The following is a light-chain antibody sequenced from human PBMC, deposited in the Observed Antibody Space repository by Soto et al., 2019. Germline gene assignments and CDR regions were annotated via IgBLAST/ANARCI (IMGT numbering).Light chain of an antibody. V-gene: IGKV3-20*01. CDR1: QSVSNNY. CDR2: GAS. Sequence: EIVLTQSPGTLSLSPGERATLSCRASQSVSNNYLAWYQQMPGRAPRLLIHGASSRAAGIPDRFSGSGSGTDFTLTINRLEPEDFAVYYCHHYDNSPPFPFGPGTKVDIK. CDR3: HHYDNSPPFP. J-gene: IGKJ3*01.